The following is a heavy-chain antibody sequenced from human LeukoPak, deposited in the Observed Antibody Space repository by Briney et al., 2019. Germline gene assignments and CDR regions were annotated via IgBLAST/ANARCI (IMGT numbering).Heavy chain of an antibody. CDR1: GFTFSTYS. J-gene: IGHJ3*02. CDR3: ARNRAYAFDI. Sequence: PGGSLRLSCTASGFTFSTYSMNWVRQAPGKGLEWISYISDRSSIVSYADSVKGRITISRDNARNSLYLQMNSLRGEDTAVYYCARNRAYAFDIWGQGTMVTVSS. D-gene: IGHD3-10*01. V-gene: IGHV3-48*01. CDR2: ISDRSSIV.